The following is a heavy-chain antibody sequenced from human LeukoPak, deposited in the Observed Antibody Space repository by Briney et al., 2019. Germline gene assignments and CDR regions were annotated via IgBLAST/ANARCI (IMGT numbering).Heavy chain of an antibody. CDR3: LSTMVRGVMVAFDI. D-gene: IGHD3-10*01. Sequence: ASVKVSCKASGGTFSSYAISWVRQAPGQGLEWMGGIIPIFGTASYAQKFQGRVTITADKSTSTAYMELSSLRSEDTAVYYCLSTMVRGVMVAFDIWGQGTMVTVSS. J-gene: IGHJ3*02. CDR2: IIPIFGTA. CDR1: GGTFSSYA. V-gene: IGHV1-69*06.